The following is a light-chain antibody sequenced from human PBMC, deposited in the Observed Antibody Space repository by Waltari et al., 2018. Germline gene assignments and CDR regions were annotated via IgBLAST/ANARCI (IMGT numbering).Light chain of an antibody. J-gene: IGLJ2*01. CDR3: QAWTRSTGEI. V-gene: IGLV3-1*01. Sequence: SYELTQPPSVSVSPGQTASITCSGDKLGDKYASWYQQKAGQSPVLVIYQDTRRPSGIPERFSGSNSGNTATLTISGTQAMDEADYYCQAWTRSTGEIFGGGTKLTVL. CDR2: QDT. CDR1: KLGDKY.